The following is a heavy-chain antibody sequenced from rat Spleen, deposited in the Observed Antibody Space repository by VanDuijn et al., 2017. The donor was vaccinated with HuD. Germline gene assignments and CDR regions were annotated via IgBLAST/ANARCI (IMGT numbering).Heavy chain of an antibody. D-gene: IGHD1-1*01. CDR2: IIYDGSRT. J-gene: IGHJ2*01. Sequence: EVQLVESGGDLVQPGRSLKLSCAASGFTFSNYNMAWVRQAPKKDLEWVATIIYDGSRTYYRDSVKGRFNISSDNAKSTLYLQMDRLRSEDTATYYCATQREGDYSGDDYFDYWGQGVMVTVSS. CDR1: GFTFSNYN. CDR3: ATQREGDYSGDDYFDY. V-gene: IGHV5S10*01.